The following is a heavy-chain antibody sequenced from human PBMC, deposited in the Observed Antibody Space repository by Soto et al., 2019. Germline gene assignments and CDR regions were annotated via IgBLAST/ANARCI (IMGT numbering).Heavy chain of an antibody. CDR2: ISYDGSNK. J-gene: IGHJ4*02. CDR3: AKVRGFVSDYKGYFDY. D-gene: IGHD4-4*01. CDR1: GFTFSSYG. Sequence: GGSLRLSCAASGFTFSSYGMHWVRQAPGKGLEWVAVISYDGSNKYYADSVKGRFTISRDNSKNTLYLQMNSLRAEDTAVYYCAKVRGFVSDYKGYFDYWGQGTLVTVSS. V-gene: IGHV3-30*18.